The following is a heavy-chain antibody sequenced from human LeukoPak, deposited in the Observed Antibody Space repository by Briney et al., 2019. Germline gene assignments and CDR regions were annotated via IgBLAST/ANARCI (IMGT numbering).Heavy chain of an antibody. Sequence: QAGGSLRLSCAASGFTFSSYAMHWVRQAPGKGLEWVAVISYDGSNKYYADSVKGRFTISRDNSKNTLYLQMNSLRAEDTAVYYCARAKDIVVVVAATYNWFDPWGQGTLVTVSS. D-gene: IGHD2-15*01. CDR1: GFTFSSYA. J-gene: IGHJ5*02. CDR2: ISYDGSNK. V-gene: IGHV3-30*04. CDR3: ARAKDIVVVVAATYNWFDP.